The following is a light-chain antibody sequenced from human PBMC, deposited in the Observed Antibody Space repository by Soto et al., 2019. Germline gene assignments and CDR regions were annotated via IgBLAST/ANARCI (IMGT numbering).Light chain of an antibody. V-gene: IGLV2-14*03. Sequence: QSVLTQPACVSGSPGQSITISCTGTSSDVGGYNYVSWYQHHPGKAPKLMIYDVSNRPSGVSNRFSGSKSGNTASLTISGLQAEDEADYYCNSYTSTSTSYVFGTGTKLTVL. CDR2: DVS. CDR1: SSDVGGYNY. J-gene: IGLJ1*01. CDR3: NSYTSTSTSYV.